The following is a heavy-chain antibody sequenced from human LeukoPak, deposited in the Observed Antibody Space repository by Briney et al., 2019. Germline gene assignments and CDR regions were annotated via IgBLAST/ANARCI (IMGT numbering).Heavy chain of an antibody. CDR2: ISSSSSYI. CDR1: GFTFTSYS. J-gene: IGHJ4*02. CDR3: ARGVAAANSEFDY. Sequence: PGGSLRLSCAASGFTFTSYSMSWVRQAPGKGLEWVSSISSSSSYIYYADSVKGRFTISRDNAKNSLYLQMNSLRAEDTAVYYCARGVAAANSEFDYWGQGTLVTVSS. D-gene: IGHD6-13*01. V-gene: IGHV3-21*01.